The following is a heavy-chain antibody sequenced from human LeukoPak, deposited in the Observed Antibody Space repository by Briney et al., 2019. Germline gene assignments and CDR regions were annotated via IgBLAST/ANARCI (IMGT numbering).Heavy chain of an antibody. J-gene: IGHJ4*02. CDR2: ISGSGGST. CDR1: GFTFSSYA. CDR3: AKAHIWFGDLPHFDY. V-gene: IGHV3-23*01. D-gene: IGHD3-10*01. Sequence: GGSLRLSCAASGFTFSSYAMSWVRQASGKGLEWVSAISGSGGSTYYADSVKGRFTISRDNSKNTLYLQMNSLRAEDTAVYYCAKAHIWFGDLPHFDYWGQGTLVTVSS.